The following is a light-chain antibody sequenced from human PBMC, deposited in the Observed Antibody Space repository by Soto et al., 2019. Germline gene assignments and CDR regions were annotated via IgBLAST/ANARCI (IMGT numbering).Light chain of an antibody. J-gene: IGKJ5*01. CDR2: RAS. CDR3: QQYDKWPPIT. Sequence: EVVLTQSPATLSVSPGERATLSCRAGQGFFGTLAWYQQKPGQPPSLLIYRASTRATGVPDRFSGAGSGTEFTLTIRSLQSEDFAVYYCQQYDKWPPITFGQGTRLEVK. V-gene: IGKV3-15*01. CDR1: QGFFGT.